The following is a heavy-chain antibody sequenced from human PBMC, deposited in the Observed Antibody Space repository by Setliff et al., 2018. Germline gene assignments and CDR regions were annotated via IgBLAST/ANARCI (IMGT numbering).Heavy chain of an antibody. CDR1: GGSISGHF. CDR2: ISASDST. V-gene: IGHV4-4*07. D-gene: IGHD6-13*01. Sequence: PSETLSLTCTVSGGSISGHFWSWIRQPAGKGLEWIGRISASDSTNYNPSLKSRVTMSLDASKRLFSLRLTSLTAADTAVYYCARDRVYNKTPEDFDYWGQGIVVTAPQ. J-gene: IGHJ4*02. CDR3: ARDRVYNKTPEDFDY.